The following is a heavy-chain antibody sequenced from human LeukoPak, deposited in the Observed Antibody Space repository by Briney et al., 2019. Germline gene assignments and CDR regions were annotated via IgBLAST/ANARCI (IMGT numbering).Heavy chain of an antibody. CDR3: AREPYGSGSFRTDYYYMDV. CDR1: GYTFTGYY. V-gene: IGHV1-2*02. Sequence: ASVKVSCKASGYTFTGYYMHWVRQAPGQGLEWMGWIYPNSGGTNYAQRLQGRVTMTRDTSISTAYMELSRLTSDDTAVYYCAREPYGSGSFRTDYYYMDVWGKGTTVTISS. J-gene: IGHJ6*03. CDR2: IYPNSGGT. D-gene: IGHD3-10*01.